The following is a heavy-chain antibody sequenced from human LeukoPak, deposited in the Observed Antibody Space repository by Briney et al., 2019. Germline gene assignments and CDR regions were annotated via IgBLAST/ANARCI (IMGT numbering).Heavy chain of an antibody. CDR1: GFTFGTYA. D-gene: IGHD1-26*01. V-gene: IGHV3-30-3*01. Sequence: PGGSLRLSCVASGFTFGTYAMYWVRQAPGMGLEWVAVVTSDGSNAYYADSVKGRFTISRDNSKNTLYLQMNSLRADDTAVYYCARDTYSGSWSPLIYWGQGTLVTVSS. CDR2: VTSDGSNA. J-gene: IGHJ4*02. CDR3: ARDTYSGSWSPLIY.